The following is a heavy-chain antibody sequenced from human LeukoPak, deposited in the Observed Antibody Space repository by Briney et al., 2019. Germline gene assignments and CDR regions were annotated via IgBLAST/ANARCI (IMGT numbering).Heavy chain of an antibody. J-gene: IGHJ4*02. D-gene: IGHD3-16*02. CDR2: INHSGST. V-gene: IGHV4-34*01. Sequence: PSETLSLTCAVYGGSFSGYYWSWIRQPPGKELEWIGEINHSGSTNYNPSLKSRVTISVDTSKNQFSLKLSSVTAADTAVYYCARWGNDYVWGSYRYNTELFDYWGQGTLVTVSS. CDR1: GGSFSGYY. CDR3: ARWGNDYVWGSYRYNTELFDY.